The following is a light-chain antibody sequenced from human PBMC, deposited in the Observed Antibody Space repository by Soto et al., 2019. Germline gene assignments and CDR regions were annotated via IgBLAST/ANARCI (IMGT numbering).Light chain of an antibody. CDR1: QSIANNY. Sequence: EVALTQSQGNLSLSPGARATLSCRASQSIANNYLTWYQQKPGQAPRVLIYDASTRATGIPDRFSGSGSGTDFTLTISSLEPEDFAVYYCQQRSNFGQGTKVDI. CDR2: DAS. V-gene: IGKV3D-20*02. CDR3: QQRSN. J-gene: IGKJ1*01.